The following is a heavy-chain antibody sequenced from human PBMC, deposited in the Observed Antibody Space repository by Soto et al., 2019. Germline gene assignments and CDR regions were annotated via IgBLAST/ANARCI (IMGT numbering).Heavy chain of an antibody. CDR1: GFTFSTYS. Sequence: GGSLRLSCAASGFTFSTYSMNWVRQAPGKGLEWVSYISSTGNTIYYPDSVKGRFTISRDTAKKSLYLQMNGLRAEDTAVYYCARSGYFDYWGQGTLVTVSS. J-gene: IGHJ4*02. V-gene: IGHV3-48*01. CDR2: ISSTGNTI. CDR3: ARSGYFDY.